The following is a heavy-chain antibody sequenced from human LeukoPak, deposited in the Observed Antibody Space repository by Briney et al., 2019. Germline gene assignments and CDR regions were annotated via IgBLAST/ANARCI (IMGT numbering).Heavy chain of an antibody. CDR3: VKDGIVVVPAAMQGSYYYYGMDV. D-gene: IGHD2-2*01. CDR2: ISSNGGST. Sequence: GGSLRLSCAASGFTFSSYAMHWVRQAPGKGLEYVSAISSNGGSTYYADSVKGRFTISRDNSKNTLYLQMSSLRAEDTAVYYCVKDGIVVVPAAMQGSYYYYGMDVWGQGTTVTVSS. J-gene: IGHJ6*02. CDR1: GFTFSSYA. V-gene: IGHV3-64D*09.